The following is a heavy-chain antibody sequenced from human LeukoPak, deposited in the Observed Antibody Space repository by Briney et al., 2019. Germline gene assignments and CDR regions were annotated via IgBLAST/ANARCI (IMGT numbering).Heavy chain of an antibody. D-gene: IGHD3-3*01. Sequence: SETLSLTCTVPGGSISSYYWSWIRQPPGKGLEWIGYIYYSGSTNYNPSLKSRVTISVDTSKNQFSLKLSSVTAADTAVYYCARVPDLGGYDFWSGYPPYYYYGMDAWGQGTTVTVSS. CDR2: IYYSGST. V-gene: IGHV4-59*01. CDR3: ARVPDLGGYDFWSGYPPYYYYGMDA. J-gene: IGHJ6*02. CDR1: GGSISSYY.